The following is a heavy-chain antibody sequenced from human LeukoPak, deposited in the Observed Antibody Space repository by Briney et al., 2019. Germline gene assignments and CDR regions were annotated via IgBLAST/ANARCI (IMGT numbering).Heavy chain of an antibody. J-gene: IGHJ4*02. V-gene: IGHV1-69*10. Sequence: GASVKVSCKASGGTFSSYAISWVRQAPGQGLEWMGWINPNGGGANYPQKFQGRVTMTRDTSTSTVYMKLSSLRSEDTAVYYCARDPQGDYWGQGTLVTVSS. CDR1: GGTFSSYA. CDR2: INPNGGGA. CDR3: ARDPQGDY.